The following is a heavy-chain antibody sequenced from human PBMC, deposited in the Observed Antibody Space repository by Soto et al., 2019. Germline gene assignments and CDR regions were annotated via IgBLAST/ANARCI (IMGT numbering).Heavy chain of an antibody. CDR3: AKDRQFRSYYESAGHYNN. D-gene: IGHD3-10*01. CDR2: ISGSGAIT. Sequence: EVQLLESGGGLVLPGGSLRLSCVASGFTFKNYDMRWVRQAPGKGLEWVSGISGSGAITYYADSVRGRFTISRDNSKNTLYLQLNSLRAEDTAIYYCAKDRQFRSYYESAGHYNNWGQGTLVTVSS. V-gene: IGHV3-23*01. CDR1: GFTFKNYD. J-gene: IGHJ4*02.